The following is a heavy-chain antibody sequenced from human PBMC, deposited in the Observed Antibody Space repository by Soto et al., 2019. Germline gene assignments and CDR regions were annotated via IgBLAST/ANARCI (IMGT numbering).Heavy chain of an antibody. Sequence: PRESLKISCKGSGYRFSSHWIGWVRQMPGKGLEWMGIIYPGDSNIRYGPSLEGQIDMSADRSINTAYLRLSSLKASDTATYYCARHLDEYSSASGFDYWGQGTLVTVSS. D-gene: IGHD6-6*01. CDR3: ARHLDEYSSASGFDY. CDR2: IYPGDSNI. V-gene: IGHV5-51*01. CDR1: GYRFSSHW. J-gene: IGHJ4*02.